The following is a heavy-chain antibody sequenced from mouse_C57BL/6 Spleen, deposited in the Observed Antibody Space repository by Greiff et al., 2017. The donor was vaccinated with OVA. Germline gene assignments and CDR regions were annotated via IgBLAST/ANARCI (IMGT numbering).Heavy chain of an antibody. CDR2: IRSKSSNYAT. V-gene: IGHV10-3*01. CDR3: VRGYYGSSSYWYFDV. D-gene: IGHD1-1*01. CDR1: GFTFNTYA. Sequence: EVQRVESGGGLVQPKGSLKLSCAASGFTFNTYAMHWVRQAPGKGLEWVARIRSKSSNYATYYADSVKDRFTISRDDSQSMLYLQMNNLKTEDTAMYYCVRGYYGSSSYWYFDVWGTGTTVTVSS. J-gene: IGHJ1*03.